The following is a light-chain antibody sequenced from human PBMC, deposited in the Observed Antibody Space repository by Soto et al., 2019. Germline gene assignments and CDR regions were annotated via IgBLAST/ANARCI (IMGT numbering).Light chain of an antibody. CDR1: QGISSY. V-gene: IGKV1-8*01. Sequence: IQMTQSPSSLSASTGDRVTITCRASQGISSYLAWYQQKPGKAPKLLIYAASTLQSGVPSRFSGSGSGTDFTLTICCLQSEDFAPYYCQQYYSYPRTFGQGTKVDIK. J-gene: IGKJ1*01. CDR2: AAS. CDR3: QQYYSYPRT.